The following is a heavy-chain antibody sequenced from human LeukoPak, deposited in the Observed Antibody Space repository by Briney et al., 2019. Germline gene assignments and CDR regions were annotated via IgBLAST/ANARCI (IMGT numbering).Heavy chain of an antibody. V-gene: IGHV3-66*04. D-gene: IGHD5-18*01. J-gene: IGHJ4*02. CDR2: IYIGGST. CDR1: GFTVSSNY. Sequence: GGSLRLSCAASGFTVSSNYMSWVRQAPGKGLEWVSVIYIGGSTYYAASVKGRFTISRDNSKNTLYLQMNSLRAEHTAVYYCATPTRGYSYGFDYWGQGTLVTVSS. CDR3: ATPTRGYSYGFDY.